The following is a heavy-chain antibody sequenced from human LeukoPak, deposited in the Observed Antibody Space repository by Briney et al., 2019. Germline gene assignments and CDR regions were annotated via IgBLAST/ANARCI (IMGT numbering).Heavy chain of an antibody. CDR1: GGSISSYY. J-gene: IGHJ4*02. D-gene: IGHD4-17*01. Sequence: MASETLSLTCTVSGGSISSYYWSWIRQPPGKGLEWIGYIYYSGSTNYNPSLKSRVTISVDTSKSQFSLKLNSVTAADTAFYYCARLLRVTTVGPDLYYFDYWGQGTLVTVSS. CDR2: IYYSGST. CDR3: ARLLRVTTVGPDLYYFDY. V-gene: IGHV4-59*08.